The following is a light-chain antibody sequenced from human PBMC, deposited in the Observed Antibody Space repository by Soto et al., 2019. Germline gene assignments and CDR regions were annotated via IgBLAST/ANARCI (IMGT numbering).Light chain of an antibody. J-gene: IGLJ1*01. CDR1: SSNIGNNY. Sequence: QSVLTQPPSVSAAPGQKVTISCSGSSSNIGNNYVSWYQQLPGTAPKLLIYDNNKRPSGIPDRFSGSKSGTSATLGITGLQTGDEADYYCETWDSSLSVFGPGTKVTVL. CDR3: ETWDSSLSV. V-gene: IGLV1-51*01. CDR2: DNN.